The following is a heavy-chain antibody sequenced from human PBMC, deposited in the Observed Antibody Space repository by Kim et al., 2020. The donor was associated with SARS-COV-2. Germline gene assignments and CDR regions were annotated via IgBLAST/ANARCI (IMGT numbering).Heavy chain of an antibody. Sequence: YADSGKGRFTISRYNSKNTLYLQLNILGAEDTAIYYCVKQVAGSNFDVWGQGTMVTVSS. J-gene: IGHJ3*01. V-gene: IGHV3-23*01. D-gene: IGHD3-10*01. CDR3: VKQVAGSNFDV.